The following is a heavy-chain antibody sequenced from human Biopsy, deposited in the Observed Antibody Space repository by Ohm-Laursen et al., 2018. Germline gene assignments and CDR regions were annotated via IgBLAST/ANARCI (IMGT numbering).Heavy chain of an antibody. V-gene: IGHV4-59*08. D-gene: IGHD6-19*01. J-gene: IGHJ3*02. Sequence: PSETLSLTCTVSGGSISGSSWSWIRQAPGRGLEWVGYISYSGSTSNNPSLKSRITISVDTSTNQISLKVTSVAAADTAVYYCAKHGSGWTGDDALHIWGQGTMVTVSS. CDR2: ISYSGST. CDR3: AKHGSGWTGDDALHI. CDR1: GGSISGSS.